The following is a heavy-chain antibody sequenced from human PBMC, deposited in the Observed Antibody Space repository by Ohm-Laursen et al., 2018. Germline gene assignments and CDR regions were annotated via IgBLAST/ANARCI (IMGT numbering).Heavy chain of an antibody. CDR2: IYYRSKWYN. CDR3: ARDLGNGAAFDI. V-gene: IGHV6-1*01. CDR1: GDSVSSTSAA. J-gene: IGHJ3*02. Sequence: QTLSLIRAIYGDSVSSTSAAWNWIRQSPSRGLEWLGRIYYRSKWYNDYAVSVKSQITINTDTSKNQCSLQLNSVRPEDTVAYYCARDLGNGAAFDIWGQGTMVTVSS. D-gene: IGHD2-8*01.